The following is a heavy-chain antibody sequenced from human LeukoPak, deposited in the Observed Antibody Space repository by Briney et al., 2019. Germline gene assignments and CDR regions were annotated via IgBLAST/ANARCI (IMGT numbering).Heavy chain of an antibody. CDR2: IIPIFGTA. J-gene: IGHJ4*02. D-gene: IGHD4/OR15-4a*01. V-gene: IGHV1-69*05. CDR3: ASGSLWWSYSVDY. CDR1: GYTFTGYY. Sequence: GASVKVSCKASGYTFTGYYMHWVRQAPGQGLEWMGGIIPIFGTANYAQKFQGRVTITTDESTSTAYMELSSLRSEDTAVYYCASGSLWWSYSVDYWGQGTLVTVSS.